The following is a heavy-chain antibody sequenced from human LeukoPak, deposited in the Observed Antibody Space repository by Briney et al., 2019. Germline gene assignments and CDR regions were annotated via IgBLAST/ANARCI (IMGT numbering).Heavy chain of an antibody. V-gene: IGHV5-51*01. CDR1: GYSFTSYW. J-gene: IGHJ6*02. D-gene: IGHD3-9*01. Sequence: GGSLKISCKGSGYSFTSYWIGWVRQMPGKGLEWMGIIYPGDSDTSYSPSFQGQVTISADKSISTAYLQWSSLKASDTAMYYCARSPYYDILAGYGRDYYYGMDVWGQGTTVTVSS. CDR2: IYPGDSDT. CDR3: ARSPYYDILAGYGRDYYYGMDV.